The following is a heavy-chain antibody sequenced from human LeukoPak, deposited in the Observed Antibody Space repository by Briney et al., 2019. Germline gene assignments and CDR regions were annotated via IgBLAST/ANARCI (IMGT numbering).Heavy chain of an antibody. J-gene: IGHJ4*02. V-gene: IGHV1-46*01. Sequence: ASVKVSCKASGYTFTSYYMHWMRQAPGQGLEWMGIINPSGGSTSYAQKFQGRVTMTRDTSTSTVYMELSSLRSEDTAVYYCARDRGRLPAAGYFDYWGQGTLVTVSS. D-gene: IGHD2-2*01. CDR1: GYTFTSYY. CDR3: ARDRGRLPAAGYFDY. CDR2: INPSGGST.